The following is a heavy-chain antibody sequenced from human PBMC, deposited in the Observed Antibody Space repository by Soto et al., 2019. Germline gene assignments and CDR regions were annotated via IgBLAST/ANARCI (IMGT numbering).Heavy chain of an antibody. CDR3: ARRQNWNNLFDT. J-gene: IGHJ5*02. CDR1: GGSITNNY. V-gene: IGHV4-59*08. CDR2: SYYSGST. D-gene: IGHD1-1*01. Sequence: SETLSLTCTVSGGSITNNYCSFIGQSPWKGLEWIVCSYYSGSTSYNPSPRSRVTISIDTSKTQFSLRLRSVTAADTAVYYCARRQNWNNLFDTWGQGTLVTVSS.